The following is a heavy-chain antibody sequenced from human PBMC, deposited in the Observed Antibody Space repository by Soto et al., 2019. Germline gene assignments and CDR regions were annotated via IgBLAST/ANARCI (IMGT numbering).Heavy chain of an antibody. CDR3: AKDQDYYDSSGYYY. J-gene: IGHJ4*02. CDR2: ISGSGGST. V-gene: IGHV3-23*01. Sequence: GGSLRLSCAASGLTFSSYAMSWVRQAPGKGLEWVSAISGSGGSTYYADSVKGRFTISRDNSKNTLYLQMNSLRAEDTAVYYCAKDQDYYDSSGYYYWGQGTLVTVSS. CDR1: GLTFSSYA. D-gene: IGHD3-22*01.